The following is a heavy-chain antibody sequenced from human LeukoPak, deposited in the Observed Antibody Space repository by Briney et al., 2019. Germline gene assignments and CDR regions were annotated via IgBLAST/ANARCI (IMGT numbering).Heavy chain of an antibody. CDR3: AKDFRGGSYGDYFDY. Sequence: TGGFLRLSCAASGFTFSSYAMSWVRQAPGKGLEWVSAISGSGGSTYYADSVKGRFTISRDNSKNTLYLQMNSLRAEDTAVYYCAKDFRGGSYGDYFDYWGQGTLVTVSS. CDR1: GFTFSSYA. V-gene: IGHV3-23*01. CDR2: ISGSGGST. D-gene: IGHD1-26*01. J-gene: IGHJ4*02.